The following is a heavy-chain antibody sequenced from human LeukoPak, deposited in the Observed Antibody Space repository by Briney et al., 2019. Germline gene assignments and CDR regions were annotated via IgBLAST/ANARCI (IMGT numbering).Heavy chain of an antibody. CDR1: GFTFSSFV. V-gene: IGHV3-23*01. CDR2: ISGSGGTT. Sequence: TGGSLRLSCAASGFTFSSFVLNWVRQAPGKGLEWVSTISGSGGTTYYADSVKGRFTISRDNSKNTLYLQMNSLRDEDTAVYYCVLRGGATDYRGQGTLVTVSS. J-gene: IGHJ4*02. CDR3: VLRGGATDY. D-gene: IGHD3-16*01.